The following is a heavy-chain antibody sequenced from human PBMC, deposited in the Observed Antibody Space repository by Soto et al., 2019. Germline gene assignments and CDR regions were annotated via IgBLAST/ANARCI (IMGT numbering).Heavy chain of an antibody. CDR3: ARDLEQQLVPSEVFYYYYGMDV. D-gene: IGHD6-13*01. J-gene: IGHJ6*02. V-gene: IGHV3-74*01. CDR2: INSDGSST. CDR1: GFTFSSYW. Sequence: GGSLRLSCAASGFTFSSYWMHWVRQAPGKGLVWVSRINSDGSSTSYADSVKGRFTISRDNAKNTLYLQMNSLRAEDTAVYYCARDLEQQLVPSEVFYYYYGMDVWGQGTTVTVSS.